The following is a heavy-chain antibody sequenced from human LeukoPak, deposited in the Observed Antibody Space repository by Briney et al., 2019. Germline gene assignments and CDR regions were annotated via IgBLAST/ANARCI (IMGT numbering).Heavy chain of an antibody. CDR2: IYYSGST. J-gene: IGHJ4*02. Sequence: SETLSLTCTVSGGSISSSSYYWGWIRQPPGKGLEWIGYIYYSGSTNYNPSLKSRVTISVDTSKNQFSLKLSSVTAADTAVYYCARSKDILTGYCFDYWGQGTLVTVSS. V-gene: IGHV4-61*05. CDR1: GGSISSSSYY. CDR3: ARSKDILTGYCFDY. D-gene: IGHD3-9*01.